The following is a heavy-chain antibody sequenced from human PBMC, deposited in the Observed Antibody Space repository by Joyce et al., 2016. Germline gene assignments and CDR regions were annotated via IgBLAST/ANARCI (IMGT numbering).Heavy chain of an antibody. CDR3: ARDFSGWGFSDY. V-gene: IGHV1-18*04. CDR2: SNTYKGDT. J-gene: IGHJ4*02. D-gene: IGHD6-19*01. CDR1: GYSFNTYA. Sequence: LLVQSGAEVRKPGASVKVSCQASGYSFNTYAINWVRQAPGQGVEWMGRSNTYKGDTQDAQKFQGRVAMTTDTSTKTAYVELRSLKSDDTAVYFCARDFSGWGFSDYWGQGTLVTVSS.